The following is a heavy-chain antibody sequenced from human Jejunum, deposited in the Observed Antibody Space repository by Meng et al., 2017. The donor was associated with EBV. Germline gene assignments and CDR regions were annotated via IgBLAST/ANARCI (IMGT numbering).Heavy chain of an antibody. V-gene: IGHV3-73*02. CDR2: IRTKAETYAT. CDR3: VSAHYNSSAYYYQ. CDR1: GFTFSGSG. J-gene: IGHJ4*02. D-gene: IGHD3-22*01. Sequence: EVQLVESGGGLVQPGGSRGLSXAASGFTFSGSGVHWVRQASGKGLEWVGRIRTKAETYATAYTASLEGRFIVSRDDSKNTAYLEMSSLKTDDTAVYYCVSAHYNSSAYYYQWGRGTLVNVSS.